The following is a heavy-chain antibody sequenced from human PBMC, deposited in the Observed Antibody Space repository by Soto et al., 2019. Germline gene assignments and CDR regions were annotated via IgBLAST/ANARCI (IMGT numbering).Heavy chain of an antibody. CDR1: GFAFSSYE. V-gene: IGHV3-48*03. D-gene: IGHD3-3*02. CDR2: ISLSGSTI. Sequence: GGSLRLSCAGSGFAFSSYEMNWVRQAPGKGLEWVSYISLSGSTIYYADSVKGRFTISRDDAKNSLYLQMNSLRADDTAVYYCARESFSASPNFFDYWGQGTLVTVSS. CDR3: ARESFSASPNFFDY. J-gene: IGHJ4*02.